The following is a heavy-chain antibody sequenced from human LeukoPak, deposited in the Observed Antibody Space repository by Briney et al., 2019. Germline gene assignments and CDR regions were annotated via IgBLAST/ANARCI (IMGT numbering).Heavy chain of an antibody. Sequence: GGSLRLSCAASGFTFSTYAMSWVRQAPGKGLEWVSGISGSGGSTYYAGSVKGRFNISRDNSKNTLYLQMNRLRVEDTAVYYCAKIGIAVLATGDWGQGTLVTVSS. CDR1: GFTFSTYA. CDR3: AKIGIAVLATGD. J-gene: IGHJ4*02. D-gene: IGHD6-19*01. CDR2: ISGSGGST. V-gene: IGHV3-23*01.